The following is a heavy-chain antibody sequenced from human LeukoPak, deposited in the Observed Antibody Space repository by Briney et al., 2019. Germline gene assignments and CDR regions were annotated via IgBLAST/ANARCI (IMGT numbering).Heavy chain of an antibody. CDR3: ASNPPNTGDFYY. CDR2: MSPNSGDT. V-gene: IGHV1-8*01. CDR1: GYTFTNLD. D-gene: IGHD1-1*01. J-gene: IGHJ4*02. Sequence: ASVRVSCKTSGYTFTNLDINWLRQAPGQGLEWMGWMSPNSGDTGYAQKFQGRVSMIRDTSISTAYMELSSLRSEDTAVYYCASNPPNTGDFYYWGLGSLVTVSS.